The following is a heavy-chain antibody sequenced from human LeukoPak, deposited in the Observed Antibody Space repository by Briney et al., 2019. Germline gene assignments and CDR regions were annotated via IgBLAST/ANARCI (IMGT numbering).Heavy chain of an antibody. CDR2: IIPILGIA. CDR3: ARASQDYYGSGSYYRGGDAFDI. J-gene: IGHJ4*02. D-gene: IGHD3-10*01. V-gene: IGHV1-69*04. CDR1: GGTFLNYA. Sequence: SVKVSCKTSGGTFLNYAISWVRQAPGQGLEWMGRIIPILGIANYAQKFQARVTLTADKSTSTAYMELSSLRSDDTAVYYCARASQDYYGSGSYYRGGDAFDIWGQGTLVTVSS.